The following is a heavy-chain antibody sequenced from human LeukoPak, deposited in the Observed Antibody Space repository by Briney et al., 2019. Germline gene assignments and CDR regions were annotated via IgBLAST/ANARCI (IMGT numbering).Heavy chain of an antibody. CDR3: AKDSQSPYDSSGYDYELDY. J-gene: IGHJ4*02. V-gene: IGHV3-33*06. D-gene: IGHD3-22*01. CDR1: GFTFSSYG. CDR2: IWYDGSNK. Sequence: PGGSLRLSCAASGFTFSSYGMHWVRQAPGKGLEWVAVIWYDGSNKYYADSVKGRFTISRDNSKNTLYLQMNSLRAEDTAVYYCAKDSQSPYDSSGYDYELDYWGQGTLVTVSS.